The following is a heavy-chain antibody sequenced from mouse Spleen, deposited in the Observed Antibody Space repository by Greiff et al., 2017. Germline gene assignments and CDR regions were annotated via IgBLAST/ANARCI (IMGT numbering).Heavy chain of an antibody. CDR1: GYTFTSYW. Sequence: QVQLQQPGAELVMPGASVKLSCKASGYTFTSYWMHWVKQRPGQGLEWIGEIDPSDSYTNYNQKFKGKATLTVDKSSSTAYMQLSSLTSEDSAVYYCARDYGTFYYWGQGTTLTVSS. J-gene: IGHJ2*01. CDR2: IDPSDSYT. D-gene: IGHD1-1*01. V-gene: IGHV1-69*01. CDR3: ARDYGTFYY.